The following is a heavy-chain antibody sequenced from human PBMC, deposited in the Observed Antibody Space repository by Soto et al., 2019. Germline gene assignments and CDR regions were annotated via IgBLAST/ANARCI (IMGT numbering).Heavy chain of an antibody. CDR1: GGSISSYY. D-gene: IGHD6-13*01. J-gene: IGHJ6*02. CDR2: IYYSGST. Sequence: SETLSLTCTVSGGSISSYYWSWIRQPPGKGLEWIGYIYYSGSTNYNPSLKSRVTISVDTSKNQFSLKLSSVTAADTAVYYCARGGRESSSWYPDYYYYYYGMDVWGQGTTVTVSS. CDR3: ARGGRESSSWYPDYYYYYYGMDV. V-gene: IGHV4-59*01.